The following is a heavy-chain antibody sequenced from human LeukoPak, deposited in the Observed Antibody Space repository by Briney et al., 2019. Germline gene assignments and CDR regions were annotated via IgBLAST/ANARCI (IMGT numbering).Heavy chain of an antibody. V-gene: IGHV4-59*08. CDR2: IFSGGST. CDR1: GFTITDYY. J-gene: IGHJ5*02. Sequence: PWGTLRLTCAASGFTITDYYWHWIRQAPGKGLEWVSYIFSGGSTNYNASLKSRVTISLHMSKSQFSLKLISVTASDTAVYYCARLTKFFTTYCPSTWGQGTLVTVSS. CDR3: ARLTKFFTTYCPST. D-gene: IGHD3-22*01.